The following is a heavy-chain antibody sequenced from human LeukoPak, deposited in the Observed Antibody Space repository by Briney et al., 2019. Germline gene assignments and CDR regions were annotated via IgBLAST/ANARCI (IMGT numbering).Heavy chain of an antibody. CDR1: GFTFSSYA. Sequence: GRSLRLSCAASGFTFSSYAMHWVRQAPGKGLEWVAVISYDGSNKYYADSVKGRFSISRDNSKNTLYLQMNSLRAEDTAVYYCARAYCSGGSCYFDYWGQGVLVTVSS. D-gene: IGHD2-15*01. J-gene: IGHJ4*02. V-gene: IGHV3-30*14. CDR2: ISYDGSNK. CDR3: ARAYCSGGSCYFDY.